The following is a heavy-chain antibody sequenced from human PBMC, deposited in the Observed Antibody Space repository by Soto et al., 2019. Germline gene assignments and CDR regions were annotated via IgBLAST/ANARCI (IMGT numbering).Heavy chain of an antibody. CDR1: GSTFSTYG. D-gene: IGHD6-13*01. V-gene: IGHV1-18*01. CDR3: AKEGQLGH. Sequence: VPVSCKTSGSTFSTYGFSWVRQAPGQGLEWIGWISGYNGNTNYAQRIQGTVTKTTDTSTSTAYMELRSLRSDDPAVYYCAKEGQLGHWGQGTLVTVPS. CDR2: ISGYNGNT. J-gene: IGHJ5*02.